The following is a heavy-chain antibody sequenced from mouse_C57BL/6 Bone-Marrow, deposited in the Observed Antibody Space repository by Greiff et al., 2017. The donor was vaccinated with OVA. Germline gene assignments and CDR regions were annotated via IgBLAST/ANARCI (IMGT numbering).Heavy chain of an antibody. J-gene: IGHJ3*01. Sequence: EVKLVESGGGLVQPGGSLSLSCAASGFTFTDYYMSWVRQPPGKALEWLGFIRNKANGYTTEYSASVKGRFTISRDNSQSILYLQMNALRAEDSATYYCARLYSTPAWFAYWGQGTLVTVSA. CDR3: ARLYSTPAWFAY. CDR2: IRNKANGYTT. D-gene: IGHD2-5*01. CDR1: GFTFTDYY. V-gene: IGHV7-3*01.